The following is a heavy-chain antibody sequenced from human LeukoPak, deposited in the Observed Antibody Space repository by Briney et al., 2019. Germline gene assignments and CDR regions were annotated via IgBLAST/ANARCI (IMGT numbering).Heavy chain of an antibody. CDR2: ISYDGSNK. CDR1: GFTFSSYG. Sequence: GGSLRLSCAASGFTFSSYGMHWVRQAPGKGLEWVAVISYDGSNKYYADSVKGRFTISRDNSKDTLYLQMNSLRAEDTAVYYCAKYRRSDDYVLNYYYYYGMDVWGQGTTVTVSS. CDR3: AKYRRSDDYVLNYYYYYGMDV. V-gene: IGHV3-30*18. D-gene: IGHD4-17*01. J-gene: IGHJ6*02.